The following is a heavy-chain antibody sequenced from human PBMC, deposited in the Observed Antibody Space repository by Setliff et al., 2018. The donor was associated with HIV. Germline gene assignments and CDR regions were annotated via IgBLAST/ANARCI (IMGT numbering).Heavy chain of an antibody. J-gene: IGHJ4*02. Sequence: PSETLSLTCTVSGGSISSGSYYWSWIRQPAGKGLEWIGRIFSSGSTSYNPSLKSRVTISVDTSKNQFSLKLSSVTAADTAVYYCANGYDFWSGSSKGNFDYWGQGTLVTVSS. CDR1: GGSISSGSYY. D-gene: IGHD3-3*01. CDR3: ANGYDFWSGSSKGNFDY. CDR2: IFSSGST. V-gene: IGHV4-61*02.